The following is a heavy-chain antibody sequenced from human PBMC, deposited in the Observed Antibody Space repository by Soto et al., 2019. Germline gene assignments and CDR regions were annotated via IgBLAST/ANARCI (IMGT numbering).Heavy chain of an antibody. D-gene: IGHD5-18*01. CDR2: IFRTGDT. Sequence: QLHLQESGPGLVKPSETLSLTCTVSGGSIGDNYYWGWLRQTPGKGLEWIGTIFRTGDTYFNPSLNIRLTISIDTSKNQFSLKLTSVTAADTAVYYWARLPILQLWHYYVDQWGQGTLVTVSS. V-gene: IGHV4-39*01. J-gene: IGHJ4*02. CDR3: ARLPILQLWHYYVDQ. CDR1: GGSIGDNYY.